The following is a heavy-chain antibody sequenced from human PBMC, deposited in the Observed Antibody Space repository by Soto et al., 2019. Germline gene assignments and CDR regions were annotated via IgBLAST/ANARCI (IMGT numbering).Heavy chain of an antibody. Sequence: QVQLVQSGAEVKKPGASVKVSCKASGYTFTNYGISWVRQAPGQGLEWMGWISAYNGDTNYAQKLQGRVTMTTDTSTSTAYMELRSLRSDVTAVYYCARDLSYYLDSSDRPGAFDIWGRGTMVTVSS. V-gene: IGHV1-18*04. D-gene: IGHD3-22*01. J-gene: IGHJ3*02. CDR3: ARDLSYYLDSSDRPGAFDI. CDR2: ISAYNGDT. CDR1: GYTFTNYG.